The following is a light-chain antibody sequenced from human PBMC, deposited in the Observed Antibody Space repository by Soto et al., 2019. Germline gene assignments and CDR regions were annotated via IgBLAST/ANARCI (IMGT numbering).Light chain of an antibody. CDR2: AVS. CDR3: SSYAGSNTFV. Sequence: QSALTQPPSASGSPGQSVTISCTGTSSDVGDYNYVSWYQQHPGKAPKLMIYAVSKRPSGVPDRFSGSKSGNTASLTVSGLQAEDEADYSCSSYAGSNTFVFGGGTKLTVL. J-gene: IGLJ2*01. CDR1: SSDVGDYNY. V-gene: IGLV2-8*01.